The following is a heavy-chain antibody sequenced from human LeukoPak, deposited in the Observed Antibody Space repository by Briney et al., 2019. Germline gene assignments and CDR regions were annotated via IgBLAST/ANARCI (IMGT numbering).Heavy chain of an antibody. CDR1: GDSVSNNSVA. CDR3: ARDMDYYGSGNYYNWRWFDP. J-gene: IGHJ5*02. V-gene: IGHV6-1*01. D-gene: IGHD3-10*01. CDR2: TYYRSKWYN. Sequence: SQTLSLTCAISGDSVSNNSVAWNWIRHSPSRGLEWLGRTYYRSKWYNDYAVSVKSRITINPETAKNQFSLQLNSVTPEDTAVYYCARDMDYYGSGNYYNWRWFDPWGQGTLVTVFS.